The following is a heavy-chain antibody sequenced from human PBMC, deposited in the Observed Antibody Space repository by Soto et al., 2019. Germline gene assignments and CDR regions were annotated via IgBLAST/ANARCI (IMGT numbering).Heavy chain of an antibody. CDR3: ARVPVAGTKRPPDY. V-gene: IGHV1-3*01. D-gene: IGHD6-19*01. CDR2: INAGNGNT. CDR1: GYTFTSYA. Sequence: GASVKVSCKASGYTFTSYAMHWVRQAPGQRLEWMGWINAGNGNTKYSQKFQGRVTITRDTSASTAYMELSSLRSEDTAVYYCARVPVAGTKRPPDYWGQGTLVTVSS. J-gene: IGHJ4*02.